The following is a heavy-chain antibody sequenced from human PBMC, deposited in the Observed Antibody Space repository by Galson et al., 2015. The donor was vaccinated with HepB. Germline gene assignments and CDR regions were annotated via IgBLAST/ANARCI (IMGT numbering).Heavy chain of an antibody. Sequence: SVKVSCKASGYIFTGYYMHWVRQAPGQGLEWMGRIKPNSGATKYAQKFQGRVTMTRDTSIRTAYMELSRLRSDDTAVYFCAREGLIVGATGAYYYYMDIWGKGTTVTVSS. V-gene: IGHV1-2*06. CDR2: IKPNSGAT. CDR1: GYIFTGYY. CDR3: AREGLIVGATGAYYYYMDI. D-gene: IGHD1-26*01. J-gene: IGHJ6*03.